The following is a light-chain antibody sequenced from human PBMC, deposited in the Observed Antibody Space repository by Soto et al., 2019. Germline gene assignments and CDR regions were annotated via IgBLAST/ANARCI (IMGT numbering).Light chain of an antibody. CDR3: AAWHDSLNGPV. V-gene: IGLV1-44*01. J-gene: IGLJ3*02. Sequence: QSVLTQPPSASGTPGQRVTISCSGSSSNVGGNPVNWYQQLPGTAPKLLIDNNNQRPTGVPYRFSGSKSGTSASLAISGLHSEDEADYYCAAWHDSLNGPVVGGGTKLTVL. CDR1: SSNVGGNP. CDR2: NNN.